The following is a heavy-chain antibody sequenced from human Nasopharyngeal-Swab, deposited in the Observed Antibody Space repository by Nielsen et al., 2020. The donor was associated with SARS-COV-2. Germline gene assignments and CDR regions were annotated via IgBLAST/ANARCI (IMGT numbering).Heavy chain of an antibody. D-gene: IGHD2-2*01. CDR1: GFTVSSHY. V-gene: IGHV3-53*01. CDR3: ARGGVPAAIYQRGITPSSGGVNAFDI. Sequence: GGSLRPSCPPSGFTVSSHYMSWFRQAPGKGLEWVSVIYSGGSTYYADSVKGRFTISRDNSKNTLYLQMNSQRAEDTAVYYCARGGVPAAIYQRGITPSSGGVNAFDIWGQGTMVTVSS. J-gene: IGHJ3*02. CDR2: IYSGGST.